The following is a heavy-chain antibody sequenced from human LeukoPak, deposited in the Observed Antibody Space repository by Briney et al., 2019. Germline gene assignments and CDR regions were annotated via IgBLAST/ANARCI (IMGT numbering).Heavy chain of an antibody. V-gene: IGHV3-30*04. Sequence: AGGSLRLSCAASGFTFSSYAMHWVRQAPGNGLEWVAVISYDGSNKYYADSVKGRFTISRDNSKNTLYLQMNSLRAEDTAVYYCARDGDYLMRGYFDYWGQGTLVTVSS. D-gene: IGHD4-11*01. J-gene: IGHJ4*02. CDR2: ISYDGSNK. CDR1: GFTFSSYA. CDR3: ARDGDYLMRGYFDY.